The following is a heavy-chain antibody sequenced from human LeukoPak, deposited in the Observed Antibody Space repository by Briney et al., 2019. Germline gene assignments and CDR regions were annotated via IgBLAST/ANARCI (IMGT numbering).Heavy chain of an antibody. Sequence: SETLSLTCTVSGGSISSYYWSWIRQPPGKGLEWIGYIYYSGSTNYNPSLKSRVTISVDTSKNQFSLKLSSVTAADTAVYYCARAIPYYYDSSGRSAFDIWAKGQWSPSLQ. CDR2: IYYSGST. D-gene: IGHD3-22*01. J-gene: IGHJ3*02. CDR1: GGSISSYY. CDR3: ARAIPYYYDSSGRSAFDI. V-gene: IGHV4-59*01.